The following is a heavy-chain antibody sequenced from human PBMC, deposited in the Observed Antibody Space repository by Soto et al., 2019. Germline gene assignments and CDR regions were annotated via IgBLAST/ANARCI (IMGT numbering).Heavy chain of an antibody. CDR3: ARDGRYCSGGSCYSLPYYFDY. CDR2: IYYSGST. CDR1: GGSISGYH. Sequence: PSETLSLTCTVSGGSISGYHWSWIRQPPGKGLEWIGYIYYSGSTNYNPSLKSRVTISVDTSKNQFSLKLSSVTAADTAVYYCARDGRYCSGGSCYSLPYYFDYWGQGTPVTVS. J-gene: IGHJ4*02. V-gene: IGHV4-59*01. D-gene: IGHD2-15*01.